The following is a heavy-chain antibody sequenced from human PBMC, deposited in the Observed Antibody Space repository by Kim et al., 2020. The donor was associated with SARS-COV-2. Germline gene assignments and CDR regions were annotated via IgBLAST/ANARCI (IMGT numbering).Heavy chain of an antibody. CDR3: AKARRYYDILAPLDN. D-gene: IGHD3-9*01. J-gene: IGHJ4*02. CDR1: GFTFSSCA. Sequence: GGSLRLSCAASGFTFSSCAMNWVRQAPGKGLEWVSAISESGASTYFADSVKGRFSTSRDNSKNTLYLQMSSLRAEDTAVYYCAKARRYYDILAPLDNWGQGTLVTVSS. V-gene: IGHV3-23*01. CDR2: ISESGAST.